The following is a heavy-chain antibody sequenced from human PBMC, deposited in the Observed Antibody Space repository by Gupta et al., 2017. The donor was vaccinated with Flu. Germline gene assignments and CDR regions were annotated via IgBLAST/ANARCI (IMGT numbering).Heavy chain of an antibody. V-gene: IGHV3-30*18. CDR3: AKDCRWNHNNYGMNV. J-gene: IGHJ6*02. CDR2: ISHDGSIR. CDR1: YG. D-gene: IGHD1-1*01. Sequence: YGIHWVRQAPGKGLEWVASISHDGSIRNYADSVQGRFTISRDNSESRLYLQMSSLRIEDTAVYYCAKDCRWNHNNYGMNVWGQGTTVTVSS.